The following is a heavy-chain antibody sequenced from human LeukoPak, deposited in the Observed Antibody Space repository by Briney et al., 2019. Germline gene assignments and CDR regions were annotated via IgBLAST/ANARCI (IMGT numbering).Heavy chain of an antibody. V-gene: IGHV4-59*08. CDR2: IYYSGST. Sequence: SETLSLTCTVSGGSISSYYWSWIRQPPGKGLEWIGYIYYSGSTYYNPSLKSRVTISVDTSKNQFSLKLSSVTAADTAVYYCARQHPGDAFDIWGQGTMVTVSS. CDR1: GGSISSYY. J-gene: IGHJ3*02. CDR3: ARQHPGDAFDI.